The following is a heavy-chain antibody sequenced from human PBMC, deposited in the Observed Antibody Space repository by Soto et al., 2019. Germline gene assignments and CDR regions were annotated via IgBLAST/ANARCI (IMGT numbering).Heavy chain of an antibody. V-gene: IGHV3-53*01. Sequence: EVQLVESGGGLIQPGGSLRLSCTASGFTVSSNYMSWVSQAPGKGLEWVSVIYTGGYTYYADSVKGRFTISRDNSKNTLSLQMNSLRAEDTAVYFCARGRIAVAGHYSFDLWGQGTLVTVSS. CDR2: IYTGGYT. J-gene: IGHJ4*02. CDR1: GFTVSSNY. CDR3: ARGRIAVAGHYSFDL. D-gene: IGHD6-19*01.